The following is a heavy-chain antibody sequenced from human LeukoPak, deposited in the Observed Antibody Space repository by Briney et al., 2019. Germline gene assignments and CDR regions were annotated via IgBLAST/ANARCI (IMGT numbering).Heavy chain of an antibody. J-gene: IGHJ4*02. D-gene: IGHD1-26*01. CDR2: ISNSGSTI. CDR1: GFTFSDYY. CDR3: AREHTSGTYYIDY. V-gene: IGHV3-11*01. Sequence: PGGSLRLSCAASGFTFSDYYMTWIRQAPGKGLEWVSYISNSGSTIYYADSVKGRFTISRDNGKNSPYLQMNSLRAEDTAVYYCAREHTSGTYYIDYWGQGTLVTVSS.